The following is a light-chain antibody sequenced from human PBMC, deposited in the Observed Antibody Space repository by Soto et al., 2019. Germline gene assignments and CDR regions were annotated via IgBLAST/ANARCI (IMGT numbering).Light chain of an antibody. J-gene: IGLJ2*01. V-gene: IGLV2-8*01. CDR3: SSYAGSNHFVV. Sequence: QSALTQPPSASGSPGQSVTISCTGTSSDVGGYNYVSWYQQHPVKAPKLMIYEVTKRPSGVPDRFSGSKSGNTACLTVSGLQAEDEADYYCSSYAGSNHFVVFGGGTQLTVL. CDR2: EVT. CDR1: SSDVGGYNY.